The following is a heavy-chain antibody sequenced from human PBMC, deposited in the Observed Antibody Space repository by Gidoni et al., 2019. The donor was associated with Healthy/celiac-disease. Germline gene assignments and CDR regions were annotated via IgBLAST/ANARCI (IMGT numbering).Heavy chain of an antibody. J-gene: IGHJ5*02. CDR1: GFTFSDYY. Sequence: QVQLLESGGGLLKPGGSLRLSCASSGFTFSDYYMSWIRQAPGKGLEWVSYISSSSSDTNYEDSVKGRVTISRDNAKNSLYLKMNSRRAEDTAVYYCAREDNWFDPWGQGTLVTVSS. V-gene: IGHV3-11*06. CDR3: AREDNWFDP. CDR2: ISSSSSDT.